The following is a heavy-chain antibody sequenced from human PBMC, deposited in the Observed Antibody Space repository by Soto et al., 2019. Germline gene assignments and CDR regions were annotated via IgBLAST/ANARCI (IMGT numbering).Heavy chain of an antibody. Sequence: GGSLRLSCAASGFTFSSYAMSWVRQAPGKGLEWVSAISGSGGSTYYADSVKGRFTISRDNSKNTLYLQMNSLRAEDTAVYYCAKLDGSGSYYRGEPKDSYGMDVWGQGTTVTVSS. D-gene: IGHD3-10*01. CDR3: AKLDGSGSYYRGEPKDSYGMDV. V-gene: IGHV3-23*01. CDR2: ISGSGGST. CDR1: GFTFSSYA. J-gene: IGHJ6*02.